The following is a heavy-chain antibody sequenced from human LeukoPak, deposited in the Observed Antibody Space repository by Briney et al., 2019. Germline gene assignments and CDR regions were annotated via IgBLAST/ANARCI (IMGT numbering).Heavy chain of an antibody. Sequence: PGGSLRLSCAASGFTVSSNYMSWVRQAPGKGLEWVSVIYSGGSTYYADSVTGRFTISRDNSKNTLYLQMNSLRAEDTAVYYCAREYSSGYYRTFDYWGQGTLVTASS. V-gene: IGHV3-53*05. J-gene: IGHJ4*02. D-gene: IGHD3-22*01. CDR3: AREYSSGYYRTFDY. CDR2: IYSGGST. CDR1: GFTVSSNY.